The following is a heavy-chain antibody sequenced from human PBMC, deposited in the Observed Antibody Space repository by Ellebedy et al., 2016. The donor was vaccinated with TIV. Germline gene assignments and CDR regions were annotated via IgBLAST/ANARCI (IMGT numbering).Heavy chain of an antibody. J-gene: IGHJ4*02. CDR3: ARFKFGSPNYWGGENSVPLDS. CDR2: IGVASHDII. V-gene: IGHV3-11*01. Sequence: GESLKISCTTSGFVFGDYYMSWIRQAPGKGMEWVAHIGVASHDIINYADFVKGRFTISRDNAKKSLYLQMNSLRPEDTAVYYCARFKFGSPNYWGGENSVPLDSWGQGTLVSVSS. CDR1: GFVFGDYY. D-gene: IGHD7-27*01.